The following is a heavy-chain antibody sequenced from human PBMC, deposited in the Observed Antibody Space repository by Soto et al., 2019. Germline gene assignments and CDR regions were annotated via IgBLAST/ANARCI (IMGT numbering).Heavy chain of an antibody. CDR3: ARDHHYYDSSGYSDY. CDR2: INAGNGNT. J-gene: IGHJ4*02. CDR1: GYTFTSYA. Sequence: ASVKVSCKASGYTFTSYAMHWVRQAPGQRLEWMGWINAGNGNTKYSQKFQGRVTITRDTSASTAYMELSSLRSEDTAVYYCARDHHYYDSSGYSDYWGQGTLVTVSS. D-gene: IGHD3-22*01. V-gene: IGHV1-3*01.